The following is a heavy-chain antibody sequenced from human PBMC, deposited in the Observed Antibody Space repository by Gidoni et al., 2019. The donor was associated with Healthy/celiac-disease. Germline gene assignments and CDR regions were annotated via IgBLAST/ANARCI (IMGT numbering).Heavy chain of an antibody. CDR3: ARVGWSSSWTGVPRRRNENYYYYGMDV. CDR1: GGSFSGYY. D-gene: IGHD6-13*01. J-gene: IGHJ6*02. CDR2: INHSGST. V-gene: IGHV4-34*01. Sequence: QVQLQQWGAGLLKPSETLSLPCAVYGGSFSGYYWSWIRQPPGKGLEWIGEINHSGSTNYNPSLKSRVTISVDTSKNQFSLKLSSVTAADTAVYYCARVGWSSSWTGVPRRRNENYYYYGMDVWGQGTTVTVSS.